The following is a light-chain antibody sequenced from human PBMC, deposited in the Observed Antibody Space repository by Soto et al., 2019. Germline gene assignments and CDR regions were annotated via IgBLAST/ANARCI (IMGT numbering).Light chain of an antibody. CDR3: QQYGTPRSVT. CDR1: QSVSNY. Sequence: EIVLAQSPATLSLSPGERATLSCRASQSVSNYLAWYQEKPGQAPRLLIYDAFNRATGIPARFSGSGSGTDFTLTISKVEPEDFAVYYCQQYGTPRSVTFGQGTRLEIK. V-gene: IGKV3-11*01. J-gene: IGKJ5*01. CDR2: DAF.